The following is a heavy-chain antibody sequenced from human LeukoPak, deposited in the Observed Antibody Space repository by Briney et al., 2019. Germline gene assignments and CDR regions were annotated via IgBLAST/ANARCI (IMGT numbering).Heavy chain of an antibody. J-gene: IGHJ4*02. D-gene: IGHD6-13*01. CDR1: ELTVSSTY. CDR2: MYTGGTT. V-gene: IGHV3-53*01. Sequence: PGRSLRLSCAASELTVSSTYMSWVRQAPGKGLEWVALMYTGGTTYYADSVKGRFIISRDNSKNTLSLQLNSLRAEDTAVYYCVRDRAAYYFDYWGQGTLVTVSP. CDR3: VRDRAAYYFDY.